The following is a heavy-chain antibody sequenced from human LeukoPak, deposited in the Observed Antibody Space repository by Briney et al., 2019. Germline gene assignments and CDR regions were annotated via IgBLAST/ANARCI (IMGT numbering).Heavy chain of an antibody. Sequence: SVKVSCKASGDTFSSYTISWVRQAPGQGLEWMGRIIPILGIANYAQKFQGRVTITADKSTSTAYMELSSLRSEDTAVYYCARVSLALGYCSGGSCPIDYWGQGTLVTVSS. CDR1: GDTFSSYT. V-gene: IGHV1-69*02. CDR2: IIPILGIA. D-gene: IGHD2-15*01. J-gene: IGHJ4*02. CDR3: ARVSLALGYCSGGSCPIDY.